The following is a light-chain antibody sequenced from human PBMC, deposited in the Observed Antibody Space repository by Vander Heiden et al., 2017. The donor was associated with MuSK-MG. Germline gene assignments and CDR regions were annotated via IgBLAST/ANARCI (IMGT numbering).Light chain of an antibody. CDR2: DGS. J-gene: IGLJ3*02. V-gene: IGLV3-21*02. Sequence: SYVLPQPPSVSLAPGQTARITCGGSDIGDKGVQGYQKRPGQAPVLVLYDGSNRPSGIPERFSGSNSGNTATLTTSRVQAGEEADYYCQVGDRSGDRGVFGGGTKLTVL. CDR1: DIGDKG. CDR3: QVGDRSGDRGV.